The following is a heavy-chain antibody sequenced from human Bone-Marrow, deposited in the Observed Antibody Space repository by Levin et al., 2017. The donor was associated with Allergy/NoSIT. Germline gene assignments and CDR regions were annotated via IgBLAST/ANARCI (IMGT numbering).Heavy chain of an antibody. J-gene: IGHJ4*02. D-gene: IGHD5-12*01. V-gene: IGHV2-5*02. Sequence: SGPTLVKPTQTLTLTCTFSGFSLRTRGVGVGWIRQPPGKALEWLALIYWDDDKRYRPSLKSRLTITKDTSKNQVVLTMTNMDPVDTATYYWAHFDAEWLRHVFDYWGQGSLVTVSS. CDR1: GFSLRTRGVG. CDR3: AHFDAEWLRHVFDY. CDR2: IYWDDDK.